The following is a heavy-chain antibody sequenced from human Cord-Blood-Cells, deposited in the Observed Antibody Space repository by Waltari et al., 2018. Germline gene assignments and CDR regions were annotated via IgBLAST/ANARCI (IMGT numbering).Heavy chain of an antibody. V-gene: IGHV4-34*01. CDR1: GGSFSGYY. Sequence: QVQLQQWGAGLLKPSETLSLTCAVYGGSFSGYYWSWIRQPPGKGLEWIGEINHSGSTNCDPSLKSRVTISVDTSKNQFSLKLSSVTAADTAVYYCARDSSYCSSTSCFDYWGQGTLVTVSS. CDR2: INHSGST. CDR3: ARDSSYCSSTSCFDY. J-gene: IGHJ4*02. D-gene: IGHD2-2*01.